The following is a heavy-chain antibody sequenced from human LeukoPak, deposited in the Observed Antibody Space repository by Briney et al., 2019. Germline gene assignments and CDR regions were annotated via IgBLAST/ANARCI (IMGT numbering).Heavy chain of an antibody. J-gene: IGHJ4*02. CDR3: ARDLSMVYYFDY. CDR2: IDSEGSSN. Sequence: GGSLRLSCAASGFTFSSYWMHWVRQAPGKGLVWVSRIDSEGSSNAYADSVKGRFTVSRDNAKNTLYLQMDSLRAEDTAVYYCARDLSMVYYFDYWGQGTLVTVSS. CDR1: GFTFSSYW. V-gene: IGHV3-74*01. D-gene: IGHD3-10*01.